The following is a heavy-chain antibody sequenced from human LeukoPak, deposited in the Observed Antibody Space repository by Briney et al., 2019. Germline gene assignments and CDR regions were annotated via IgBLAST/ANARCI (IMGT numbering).Heavy chain of an antibody. V-gene: IGHV4-30-4*01. Sequence: PSQTLSLTCTVSGGSISSGDYCWSWIRQPPGKGLEWIGYIYYSGSTYYNPSLKSRVTISVDTSKNQFSLKLSSVTAADTAVYYCARAVIGLLWFGELTVSPWFDPWGQGTLVTVSS. D-gene: IGHD3-10*01. J-gene: IGHJ5*02. CDR3: ARAVIGLLWFGELTVSPWFDP. CDR1: GGSISSGDYC. CDR2: IYYSGST.